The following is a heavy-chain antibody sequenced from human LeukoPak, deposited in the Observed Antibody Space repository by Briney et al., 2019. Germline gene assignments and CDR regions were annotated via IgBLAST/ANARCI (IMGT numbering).Heavy chain of an antibody. CDR1: GFTFSTFP. V-gene: IGHV3-30*04. D-gene: IGHD6-6*01. CDR2: ISHDGRDT. J-gene: IGHJ6*03. Sequence: GGSLRLSCEASGFTFSTFPMHWVRQTPDKRLEWVAVISHDGRDTYYADSVKGRFTISRDNSKNTLYLQMNSLSPEDTAVDYCARVGRVSIYPSYMDVWGKGTTVTVSS. CDR3: ARVGRVSIYPSYMDV.